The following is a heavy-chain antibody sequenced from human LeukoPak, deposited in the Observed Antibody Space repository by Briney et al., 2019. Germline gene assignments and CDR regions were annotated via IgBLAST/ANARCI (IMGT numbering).Heavy chain of an antibody. J-gene: IGHJ4*02. CDR3: ARVGSYCFEY. D-gene: IGHD3-10*01. V-gene: IGHV4-59*01. Sequence: SETLSLTCTVSGGSISTYYWSWIRQPPGKGLEWIGYIDCSGATNYNPSLKSRVTMSVDTSKHQFSLKLSSVTAADTAVYYCARVGSYCFEYWGQGTLVTVSS. CDR2: IDCSGAT. CDR1: GGSISTYY.